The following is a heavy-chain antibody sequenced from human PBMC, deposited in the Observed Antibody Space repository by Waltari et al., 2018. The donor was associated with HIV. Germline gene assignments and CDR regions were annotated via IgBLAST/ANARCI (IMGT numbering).Heavy chain of an antibody. CDR2: MYYSGTT. J-gene: IGHJ2*01. V-gene: IGHV4-39*01. CDR3: ARVQTGVDTAMVNRYFDL. CDR1: GGSISSSSYY. Sequence: QLQLQESGPGLVKPSETLSLTCTVSGGSISSSSYYWGLIRQPPGKGLEWIGSMYYSGTTYDNPARKSRVAIAVDTSKNQFSLKRSSVTAADTAAYYCARVQTGVDTAMVNRYFDLWGRGTLVTVSS. D-gene: IGHD5-18*01.